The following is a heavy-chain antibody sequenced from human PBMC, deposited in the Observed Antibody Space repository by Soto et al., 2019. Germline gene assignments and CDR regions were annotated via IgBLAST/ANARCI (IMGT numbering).Heavy chain of an antibody. V-gene: IGHV4-34*01. J-gene: IGHJ5*02. CDR1: GGSFSGYY. CDR2: INHSGGT. CDR3: ARADRRDWFDP. Sequence: SETLSLTCAVYGGSFSGYYWSWIRQPPGKGLEWIGEINHSGGTNYNPSLKSRVTISVDTSRNQFSLKLRSVTAADTAVYYCARADRRDWFDPWGQGTLVTVSS.